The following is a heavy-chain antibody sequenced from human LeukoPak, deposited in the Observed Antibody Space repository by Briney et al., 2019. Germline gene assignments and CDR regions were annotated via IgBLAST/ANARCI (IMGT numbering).Heavy chain of an antibody. D-gene: IGHD5-12*01. J-gene: IGHJ5*02. Sequence: GGSLRLSCAASGFTFSSYEMNWVRQAPGKGLEWVSCISSIGSTIYYADSVKGRFTISRDNDKNLLYLQMNSLRAEDTAVYYCARDSWLRFMGGSNWFDPWGQGTLVTVSS. CDR2: ISSIGSTI. CDR3: ARDSWLRFMGGSNWFDP. V-gene: IGHV3-48*03. CDR1: GFTFSSYE.